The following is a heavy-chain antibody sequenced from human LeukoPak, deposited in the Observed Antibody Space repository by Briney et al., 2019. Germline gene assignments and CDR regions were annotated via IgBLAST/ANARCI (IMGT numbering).Heavy chain of an antibody. J-gene: IGHJ6*02. V-gene: IGHV3-33*01. CDR2: IWYDGSNK. CDR3: ARDDYSPYYYGMDV. Sequence: GRSLRLSCAASGFTFSSYGMHWVSQAPGKGLEWVAVIWYDGSNKYYADSVKGRFTISRDNSKNTLYLQMNSLRAEDTAVYYCARDDYSPYYYGMDVWGQGTTVTVSS. D-gene: IGHD2-15*01. CDR1: GFTFSSYG.